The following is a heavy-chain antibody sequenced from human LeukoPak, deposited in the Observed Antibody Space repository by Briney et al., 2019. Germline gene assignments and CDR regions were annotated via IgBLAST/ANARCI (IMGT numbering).Heavy chain of an antibody. V-gene: IGHV3-21*01. D-gene: IGHD6-6*01. CDR1: GFTFSGYS. J-gene: IGHJ4*02. CDR2: ISSGGGYI. Sequence: GGSLRLSCAASGFTFSGYSMHWVRQAPGKGLEWVSSISSGGGYIYYADSVKGRFTISRDNAEKSLSLQMNSLRAEDTAVYYCASLEYSSAYFDSWGQGALVTVSS. CDR3: ASLEYSSAYFDS.